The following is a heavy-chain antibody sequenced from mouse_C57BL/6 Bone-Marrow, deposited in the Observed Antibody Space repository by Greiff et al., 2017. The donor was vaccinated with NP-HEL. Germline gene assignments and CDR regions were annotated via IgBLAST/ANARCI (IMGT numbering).Heavy chain of an antibody. CDR3: ASHYYGREWYFDV. Sequence: QVQLQQSGAELVRPGTSVKMSCKASGYTFTNYWIGWAKQRPGHGLEWIGDIYPGGGYTNYNEKFKGKATLTADKSSSTAYMQVSSLTSEDSAIYYCASHYYGREWYFDVWGTGTTVTVSS. CDR2: IYPGGGYT. D-gene: IGHD1-1*01. J-gene: IGHJ1*03. CDR1: GYTFTNYW. V-gene: IGHV1-63*01.